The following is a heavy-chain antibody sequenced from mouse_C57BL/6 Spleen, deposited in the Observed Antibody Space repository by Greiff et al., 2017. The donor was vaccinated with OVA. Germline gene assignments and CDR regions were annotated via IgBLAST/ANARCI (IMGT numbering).Heavy chain of an antibody. Sequence: VQLQQPGAELVKPGASVKLSCKASGYTFTSYWMQWVKQRPGQGLEWIGEIDPSDSYTNYNQKFKGKATLTVDTSSSTAYMQLSSLTSEDSAVYYCARSPLLLRYWYFDVWGTGTTVTVSS. D-gene: IGHD1-1*01. CDR2: IDPSDSYT. V-gene: IGHV1-50*01. J-gene: IGHJ1*03. CDR3: ARSPLLLRYWYFDV. CDR1: GYTFTSYW.